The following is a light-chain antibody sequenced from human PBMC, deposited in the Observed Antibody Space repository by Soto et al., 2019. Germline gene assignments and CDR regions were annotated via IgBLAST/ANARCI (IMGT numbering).Light chain of an antibody. Sequence: EIVLTQSPGTLYLSPGERATLSCRASQSVFNNNLAWYQQKPGQAPRLLMFGASSRATGIPDRFSGSGSGTDFTLTISRLEPEDFAIYHCQQYGGSPRTFGQGTKLEIK. CDR2: GAS. CDR1: QSVFNNN. CDR3: QQYGGSPRT. V-gene: IGKV3-20*01. J-gene: IGKJ2*01.